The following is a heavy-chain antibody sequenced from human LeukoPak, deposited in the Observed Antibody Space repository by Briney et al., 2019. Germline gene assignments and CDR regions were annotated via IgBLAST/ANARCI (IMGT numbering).Heavy chain of an antibody. J-gene: IGHJ4*02. CDR1: TVSGSSGNW. CDR3: ARHKASSSWSHFDS. D-gene: IGHD6-13*01. V-gene: IGHV4-4*02. Sequence: AETLSLTCALSTVSGSSGNWWSWVRQPPGKGLEWIGEVHKTGKTNYNPSLKTRVTISIDASKNQLSLELTSVTAADAAVYYCARHKASSSWSHFDSWGQGTLVTVSS. CDR2: VHKTGKT.